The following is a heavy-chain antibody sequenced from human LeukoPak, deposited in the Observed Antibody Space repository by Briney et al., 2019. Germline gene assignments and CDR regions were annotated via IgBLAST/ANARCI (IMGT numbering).Heavy chain of an antibody. CDR2: ISDSGGRT. Sequence: GGSLRLSCAVSGITLSNYGMSWVRQAPGKGLEWVAGISDSGGRTKYADSVKGRFTISRDNSKNTLYLQMGSLRAEDMAVYYCARKYCSSTSCSMDVWGKGTTVTVSS. CDR3: ARKYCSSTSCSMDV. J-gene: IGHJ6*03. CDR1: GITLSNYG. V-gene: IGHV3-23*01. D-gene: IGHD2-2*01.